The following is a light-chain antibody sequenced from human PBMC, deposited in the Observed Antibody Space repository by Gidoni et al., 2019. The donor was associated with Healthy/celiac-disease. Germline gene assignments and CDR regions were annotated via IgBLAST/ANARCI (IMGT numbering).Light chain of an antibody. Sequence: DIQMTQSPSSLSASVGDRVTITCRASQSISSYLNWYQQKPGKAPKLLIYAASSLQSGVPSRFSGIGSGTDFTLTISSLQPEDFATYYCQQRYSTPQTFGQGTKVEIK. V-gene: IGKV1-39*01. CDR2: AAS. J-gene: IGKJ1*01. CDR1: QSISSY. CDR3: QQRYSTPQT.